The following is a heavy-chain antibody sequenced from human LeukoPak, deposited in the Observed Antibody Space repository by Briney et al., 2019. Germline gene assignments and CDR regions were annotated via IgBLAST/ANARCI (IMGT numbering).Heavy chain of an antibody. CDR3: ATRNYYDSRGYYYYYFDF. J-gene: IGHJ4*02. D-gene: IGHD3-22*01. V-gene: IGHV3-23*01. CDR1: GFTFSSHA. CDR2: ISSSGDAT. Sequence: GGSLRLSCAASGFTFSSHAMSWVRQAPGKGLEWLSGISSSGDATSHADSVRGRFSIPRDNSRNTLYLQINSLRVEDTAAYYCATRNYYDSRGYYYYYFDFWGQGTLVTVSS.